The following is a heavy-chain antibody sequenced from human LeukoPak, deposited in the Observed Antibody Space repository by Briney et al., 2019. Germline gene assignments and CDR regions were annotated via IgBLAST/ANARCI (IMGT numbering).Heavy chain of an antibody. J-gene: IGHJ5*02. V-gene: IGHV4-61*02. D-gene: IGHD6-13*01. CDR3: ARYAIAAAGNSYWFDP. Sequence: TASQTLSLTCTVSGASISSGDYYWNWIRQPAGKGLEWIGRIYTSGSTNYNPSLKSRVTMSVDTPKNQFSLKLSSVTAADTAVYYCARYAIAAAGNSYWFDPWGQGTLVTVSS. CDR2: IYTSGST. CDR1: GASISSGDYY.